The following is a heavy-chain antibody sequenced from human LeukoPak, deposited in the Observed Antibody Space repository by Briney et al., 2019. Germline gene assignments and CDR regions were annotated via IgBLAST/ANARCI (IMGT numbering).Heavy chain of an antibody. CDR1: GYTFTSYG. J-gene: IGHJ3*02. V-gene: IGHV1-18*01. CDR2: ISAYNGNT. D-gene: IGHD3-3*01. CDR3: ARDLIATNYDFWSGTLDAFDI. Sequence: ASVKVSCKASGYTFTSYGISWVRQAPGQGLEWMGWISAYNGNTNYAQKLQGRVTMTTDTSTSTAYMELRSLRSDDTAVYYCARDLIATNYDFWSGTLDAFDIWGQGTMVTVSS.